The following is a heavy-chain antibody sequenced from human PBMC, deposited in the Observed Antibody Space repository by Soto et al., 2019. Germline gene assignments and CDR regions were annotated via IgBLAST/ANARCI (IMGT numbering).Heavy chain of an antibody. CDR1: GFTFDDCA. J-gene: IGHJ6*02. Sequence: GGSLRLSCAASGFTFDDCAMHWVRQAPGKGLEWVSGISWNSGSIGYADSVKGRFTISRDNAKNSLYLQMNSLRAEDTALYYCARGGGCSSTTCYNGIPPSYSMDVWGPRTTVTVS. D-gene: IGHD2-2*02. CDR3: ARGGGCSSTTCYNGIPPSYSMDV. CDR2: ISWNSGSI. V-gene: IGHV3-9*01.